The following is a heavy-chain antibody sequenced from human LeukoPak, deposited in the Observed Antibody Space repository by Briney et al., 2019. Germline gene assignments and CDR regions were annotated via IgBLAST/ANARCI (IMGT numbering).Heavy chain of an antibody. Sequence: ASVKVSCKASGYTFTSYGISWVRQAPGQGLEWMGWISAYNGNTNYAQKLQGRVTMTTDTSTSTAYMELRSLRSDDTAVYYCARDRYYDILTGYYTEDAFDIWGQGTMVTVSS. CDR3: ARDRYYDILTGYYTEDAFDI. D-gene: IGHD3-9*01. J-gene: IGHJ3*02. V-gene: IGHV1-18*01. CDR2: ISAYNGNT. CDR1: GYTFTSYG.